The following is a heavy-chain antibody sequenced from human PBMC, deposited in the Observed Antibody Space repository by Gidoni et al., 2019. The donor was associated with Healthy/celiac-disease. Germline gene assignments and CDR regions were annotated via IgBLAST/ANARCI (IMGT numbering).Heavy chain of an antibody. D-gene: IGHD3-9*01. CDR3: ARGLGPDILTGYSPLHPFDY. CDR2: INHSGST. V-gene: IGHV4-34*01. J-gene: IGHJ4*02. Sequence: QVQLQQWGAGLLKPSETLSLTCAVYGGSFSGYYWSWIRQPPGKGLEWIGEINHSGSTTYNPSLKSLVTISVDTSKNQFSLKLSSVTAADTAVYYCARGLGPDILTGYSPLHPFDYWGQGTLVTVSS. CDR1: GGSFSGYY.